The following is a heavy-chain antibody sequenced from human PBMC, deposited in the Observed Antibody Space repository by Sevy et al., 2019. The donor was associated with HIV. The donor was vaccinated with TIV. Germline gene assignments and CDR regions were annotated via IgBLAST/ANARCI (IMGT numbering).Heavy chain of an antibody. J-gene: IGHJ6*02. CDR2: ISFDGRLK. Sequence: GGSLRLSCVASAFTFSTYGMHWVRQAPGKGLEWVSVISFDGRLKYYADSVKGRCSVSRDNSKNTLNLQMNSLRAEDMAVYYCASDVRPHLLYSDFWSGYSGMDVWGQGTTVTVSS. D-gene: IGHD3-3*01. CDR1: AFTFSTYG. V-gene: IGHV3-30*03. CDR3: ASDVRPHLLYSDFWSGYSGMDV.